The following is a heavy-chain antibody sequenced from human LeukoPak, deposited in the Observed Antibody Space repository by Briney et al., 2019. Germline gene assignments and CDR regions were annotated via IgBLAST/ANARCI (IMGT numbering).Heavy chain of an antibody. D-gene: IGHD4-11*01. V-gene: IGHV4-59*01. CDR1: GGSISGYY. CDR3: ARDGSNWSNDYYHGVDV. Sequence: PSETLSLTCIVSGGSISGYYWSWIRQSSEKRLEWIAFIHYTGTTNYNPSLESRATVSVDTSKNQFSLKLSSVTAADTAVYYCARDGSNWSNDYYHGVDVWGQGTTVTVSS. J-gene: IGHJ6*02. CDR2: IHYTGTT.